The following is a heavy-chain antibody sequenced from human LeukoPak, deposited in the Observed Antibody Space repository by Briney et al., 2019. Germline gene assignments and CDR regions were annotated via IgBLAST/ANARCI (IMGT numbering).Heavy chain of an antibody. Sequence: GGSLRLSCAASGFTFSSYGMHWVRQAPGKGLEWVAFIRYDGSNKYYADSVKGRFTISRDNSKNTLYLQMNSLRAEDTAVYYCAKDQIAIRWVAFFDYWGQGTLVTVSS. CDR1: GFTFSSYG. CDR3: AKDQIAIRWVAFFDY. CDR2: IRYDGSNK. V-gene: IGHV3-30*02. J-gene: IGHJ4*02. D-gene: IGHD2-21*01.